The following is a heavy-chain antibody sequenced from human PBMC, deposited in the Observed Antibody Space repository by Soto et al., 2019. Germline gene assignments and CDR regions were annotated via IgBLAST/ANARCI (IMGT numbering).Heavy chain of an antibody. Sequence: PSETLSLTCAVSGCTISSGGYSWSWIRQPPGKGLEWVGYIYHSGRNYYNPSLKSRVTIAVDRTKNQFSLKLSSVTAADTALYYCARGLITGSSYSGGWYDLDHWGQGTSVTGSS. CDR2: IYHSGRN. D-gene: IGHD1-26*01. J-gene: IGHJ4*02. CDR1: GCTISSGGYS. V-gene: IGHV4-30-2*01. CDR3: ARGLITGSSYSGGWYDLDH.